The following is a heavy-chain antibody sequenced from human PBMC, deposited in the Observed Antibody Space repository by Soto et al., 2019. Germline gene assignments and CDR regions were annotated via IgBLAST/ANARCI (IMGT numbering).Heavy chain of an antibody. CDR3: ATSMTTPYYYGAGFLEGMGV. CDR2: IIPICGTA. V-gene: IGHV1-69*01. D-gene: IGHD3-10*01. J-gene: IGHJ6*02. CDR1: GGTFSSYA. Sequence: QVQLVQSGAEVKKPASSVKVSCKASGGTFSSYAISWVRQASGQGLEWLGGIIPICGTANDAQKFQGRGTITADESTSTAYVELSSLSSEDTAVYYCATSMTTPYYYGAGFLEGMGVWGQGTTVTVSS.